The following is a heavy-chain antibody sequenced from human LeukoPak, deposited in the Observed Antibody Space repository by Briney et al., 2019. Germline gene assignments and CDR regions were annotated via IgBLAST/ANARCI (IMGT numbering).Heavy chain of an antibody. CDR2: MRYDGSNK. CDR1: GFTFSSYG. D-gene: IGHD2-2*02. J-gene: IGHJ4*02. CDR3: AKDQLVVPAAIPVGIGY. Sequence: GGSLRLSCAASGFTFSSYGMHWVRQAPGKGLEWVAFMRYDGSNKYYADSVKGRFTISRDNSKNTLYLQMNSLRAEDTAVYYCAKDQLVVPAAIPVGIGYWGQGTLVTVSS. V-gene: IGHV3-30*02.